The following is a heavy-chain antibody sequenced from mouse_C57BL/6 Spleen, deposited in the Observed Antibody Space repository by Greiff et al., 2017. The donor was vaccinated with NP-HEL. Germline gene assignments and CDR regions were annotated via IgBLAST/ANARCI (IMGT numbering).Heavy chain of an antibody. V-gene: IGHV1-15*01. D-gene: IGHD1-1*01. CDR3: TKGYYYGSSVYYAMGC. CDR1: GYTFTDYE. J-gene: IGHJ4*01. CDR2: IDPETGGT. Sequence: QVQLQQSGAELVRPGASVTLSCKASGYTFTDYEMHWVKQTPVHGLEWIGAIDPETGGTAYNQKFKGKAILTADKSSSTAYMELRSLTSEDSAVYYCTKGYYYGSSVYYAMGCWGQGTSVTVSS.